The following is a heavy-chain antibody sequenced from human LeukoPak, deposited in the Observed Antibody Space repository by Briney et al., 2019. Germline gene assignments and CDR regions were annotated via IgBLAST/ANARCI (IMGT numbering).Heavy chain of an antibody. V-gene: IGHV3-21*01. CDR2: ISSSSSYI. Sequence: GGSLRLSCAGSGFTFSSYSMNWVRQAPGKGLEWVSCISSSSSYIYYADSVKGRFTISRDNAKNSLYLQMNSLRAEDTAVYYCATSPVYSYGHPYYFDYWGQGTPVTVSS. CDR3: ATSPVYSYGHPYYFDY. J-gene: IGHJ4*02. D-gene: IGHD5-18*01. CDR1: GFTFSSYS.